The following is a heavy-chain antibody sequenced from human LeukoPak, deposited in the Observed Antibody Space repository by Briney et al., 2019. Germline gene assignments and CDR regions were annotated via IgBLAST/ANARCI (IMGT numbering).Heavy chain of an antibody. CDR1: GFTFDNYT. J-gene: IGHJ4*02. D-gene: IGHD3-22*01. V-gene: IGHV3-43*01. CDR3: AKDMGRRPRYDSSGYPFDY. Sequence: PGGSLRLSCAASGFTFDNYTMHWVRQAPGKGLEWVSLISWDGGSTYYADSVKGRFTISRDNSKNSLYLQMNSLRTEDTALYYCAKDMGRRPRYDSSGYPFDYWGQGTLVTVSS. CDR2: ISWDGGST.